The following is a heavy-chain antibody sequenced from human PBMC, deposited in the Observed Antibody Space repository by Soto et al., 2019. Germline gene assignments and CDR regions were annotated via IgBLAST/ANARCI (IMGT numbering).Heavy chain of an antibody. D-gene: IGHD3-9*01. J-gene: IGHJ4*02. CDR3: AKAYYDILTGPRGYFDY. CDR2: ISYDGSNK. V-gene: IGHV3-30*18. Sequence: GGSLRLSCAASGSTFSSYGMHWVRQAPGKGLEWVAVISYDGSNKYYADSVKGRFTISRDNSKNTLYLQMNSLRAEDTAVYYCAKAYYDILTGPRGYFDYWGQGTLVTVSS. CDR1: GSTFSSYG.